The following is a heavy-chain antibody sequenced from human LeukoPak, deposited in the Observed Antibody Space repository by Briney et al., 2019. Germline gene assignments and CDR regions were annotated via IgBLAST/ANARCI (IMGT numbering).Heavy chain of an antibody. J-gene: IGHJ4*02. CDR1: GGTFSSYA. CDR3: ARRYCSGGSCYSVNYFDY. D-gene: IGHD2-15*01. V-gene: IGHV1-69*04. Sequence: AASVKVSCKASGGTFSSYAISWVRQAPGQGLEWMGRIIPILGIANYAQKFQGRVTITADKSTSTAYMELSSLRSEDTAVYYCARRYCSGGSCYSVNYFDYWGQGTLVTVSS. CDR2: IIPILGIA.